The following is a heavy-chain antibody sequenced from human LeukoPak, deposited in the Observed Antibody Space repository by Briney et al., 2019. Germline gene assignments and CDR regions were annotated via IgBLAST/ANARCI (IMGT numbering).Heavy chain of an antibody. CDR1: GFTVSSYY. CDR3: ARERYSSGWYAIDY. CDR2: IYSGGST. J-gene: IGHJ4*02. Sequence: GGSLRLSCAASGFTVSSYYMSWVRQAPGKGLEWVSVIYSGGSTYYADSVKGRFTISRDNSKNTLYLQMNSLRAEDTAVYYCARERYSSGWYAIDYWGQGTLVTVSS. V-gene: IGHV3-53*01. D-gene: IGHD6-19*01.